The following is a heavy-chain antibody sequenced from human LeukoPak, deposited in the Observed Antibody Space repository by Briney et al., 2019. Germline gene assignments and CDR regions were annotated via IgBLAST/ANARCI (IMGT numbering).Heavy chain of an antibody. J-gene: IGHJ4*02. CDR2: MFYTGSN. CDR1: GSSMSRYY. D-gene: IGHD1-14*01. Sequence: SETLSLTCTVSGSSMSRYYWNWIRQPPGKGLEWIGYMFYTGSNQYNPSLRRRVTISIDTSKSQVALNLSSGTSADTAVYYCARKPNFTYPPDLWSQGTLFTVPS. V-gene: IGHV4-59*01. CDR3: ARKPNFTYPPDL.